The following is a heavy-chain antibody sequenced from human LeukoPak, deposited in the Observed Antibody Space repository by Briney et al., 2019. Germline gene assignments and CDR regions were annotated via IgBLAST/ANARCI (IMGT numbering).Heavy chain of an antibody. Sequence: PGGSLRLSCAASGFTFSSYAMSWVRQAPGKGLEWVSAISGSGGSTYYADSVKGRFTISRDNSKNTLYLQMNSLRAEDTAVYYCARVRGRDSYGVDYYYMDVWGKGTTVTVSS. CDR2: ISGSGGST. D-gene: IGHD5-18*01. V-gene: IGHV3-23*01. J-gene: IGHJ6*03. CDR1: GFTFSSYA. CDR3: ARVRGRDSYGVDYYYMDV.